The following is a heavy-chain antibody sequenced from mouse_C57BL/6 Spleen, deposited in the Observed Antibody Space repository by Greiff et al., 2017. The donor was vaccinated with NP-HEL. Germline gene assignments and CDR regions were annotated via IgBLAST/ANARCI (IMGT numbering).Heavy chain of an antibody. CDR1: GFTFSDYG. CDR2: ISSGSSTI. J-gene: IGHJ4*01. V-gene: IGHV5-17*01. Sequence: EVQLVESGGGLVKPGGSLKLSCAASGFTFSDYGMHWVRQAPEKGLEWVAYISSGSSTIYYADTVKGRFTISRDNAKNTLFLQMTSLRSEDTAMYYCAKGGDYYAMDYWGQGTSVTVSS. CDR3: AKGGDYYAMDY.